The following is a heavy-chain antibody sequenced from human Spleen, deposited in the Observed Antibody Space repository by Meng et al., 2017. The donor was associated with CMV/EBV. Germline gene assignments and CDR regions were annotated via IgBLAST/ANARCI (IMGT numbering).Heavy chain of an antibody. CDR3: ATLPFFGFWSGYYVDY. J-gene: IGHJ4*02. V-gene: IGHV3-30*04. D-gene: IGHD3-3*01. CDR1: GFSFGSYA. CDR2: IWYDGRNQ. Sequence: SLKISCAASGFSFGSYAMHWVRQAPGKGLEWVAVIWYDGRNQYYAESVKGRFTISRDNSKNTLDLQMSRLRLDDTAVYYCATLPFFGFWSGYYVDYWGQGTLVTVSS.